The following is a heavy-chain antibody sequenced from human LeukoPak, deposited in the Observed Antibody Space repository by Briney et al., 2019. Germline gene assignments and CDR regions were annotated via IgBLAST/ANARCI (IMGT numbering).Heavy chain of an antibody. CDR1: GGSFSGYY. CDR2: INHSGST. J-gene: IGHJ5*02. CDR3: ARGLQLVRHWFDP. Sequence: SETLSLTCAVYGGSFSGYYWSWIRQPPGKGLEWIGEINHSGSTNYSPSLKSRVTISVDTSKNQFSLKLSSVTAADTAVYYCARGLQLVRHWFDPWGQGTLVTVSS. V-gene: IGHV4-34*01. D-gene: IGHD6-13*01.